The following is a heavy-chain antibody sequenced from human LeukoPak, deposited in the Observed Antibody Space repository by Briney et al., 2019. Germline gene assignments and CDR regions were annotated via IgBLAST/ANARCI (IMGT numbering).Heavy chain of an antibody. CDR1: GVSNSSGGYY. J-gene: IGHJ6*02. V-gene: IGHV4-31*03. CDR2: IYYSGST. CDR3: AREDGYYYYGMDV. Sequence: SQTLSLTCTVSGVSNSSGGYYWSWIRQHPGKGLEWIGYIYYSGSTYYNPSLKSRVTISVDTSKNQFSLQLSSVTAADTAVYYCAREDGYYYYGMDVWGQGTTVTVSS.